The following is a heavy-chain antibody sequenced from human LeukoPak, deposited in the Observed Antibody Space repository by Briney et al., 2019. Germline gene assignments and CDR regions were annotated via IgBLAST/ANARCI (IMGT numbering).Heavy chain of an antibody. V-gene: IGHV4-39*07. CDR3: AKDLSYIGFGY. D-gene: IGHD2-15*01. J-gene: IGHJ4*02. CDR1: GGPINSNIYY. Sequence: SETLSLTCNVSGGPINSNIYYWAWVRQPPGKGLEWIGSIYYSGSTYYNPSLKSRITISVDTFRSQVSLKLSSVTAADTAVYYCAKDLSYIGFGYWGQGTLVTVSS. CDR2: IYYSGST.